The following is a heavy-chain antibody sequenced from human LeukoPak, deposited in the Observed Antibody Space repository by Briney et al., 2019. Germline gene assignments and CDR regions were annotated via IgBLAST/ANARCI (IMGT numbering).Heavy chain of an antibody. CDR3: AREVPLRYFDWLPDYYYYYYMDV. Sequence: SETLSLTCTASGGSISSYYWSWIRQPAGKGLERIGRTYTSGSTNYNPSLKSRVTMSVDTSKNQFSLKLSSVTAADTAVYYCAREVPLRYFDWLPDYYYYYYMDVWGKGTTVTISS. J-gene: IGHJ6*03. D-gene: IGHD3-9*01. V-gene: IGHV4-4*07. CDR2: TYTSGST. CDR1: GGSISSYY.